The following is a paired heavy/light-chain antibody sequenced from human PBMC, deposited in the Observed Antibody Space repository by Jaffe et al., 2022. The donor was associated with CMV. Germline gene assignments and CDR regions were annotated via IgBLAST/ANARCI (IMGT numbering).Light chain of an antibody. CDR3: QEYNTFYWT. CDR1: QSIARW. Sequence: DIQMTQSPSTLSASVGDRVTISCRASQSIARWLAWYQQKPGKVPRLLISEASNLQSGVPSRFSGSGSGTEFTLTISSLQPDDFATYYCQEYNTFYWTFGQGTKVEIK. V-gene: IGKV1-5*03. CDR2: EAS. J-gene: IGKJ1*01.
Heavy chain of an antibody. CDR1: GNTFTGNY. V-gene: IGHV1-2*02. D-gene: IGHD4-4*01. J-gene: IGHJ4*02. CDR2: INPNSGGT. Sequence: QVQLVQSGAEVKKPGASVKVSCKASGNTFTGNYLHWVRQAPGQGLEWMGWINPNSGGTNYAQKFQGRVTMTRDTSVSTAYMELSRLTSDDTAVYYCARLLTFASSNDYWGQGTLVTVSS. CDR3: ARLLTFASSNDY.